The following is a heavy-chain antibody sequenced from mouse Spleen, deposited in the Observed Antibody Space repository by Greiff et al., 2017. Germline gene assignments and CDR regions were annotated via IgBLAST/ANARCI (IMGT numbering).Heavy chain of an antibody. CDR2: ISSGSSTI. CDR1: GFTFSDYG. Sequence: EVQGVESGGGLVKPGGSLKLSCAASGFTFSDYGMHWVRQAPEKGLEWVAYISSGSSTIYYADTVKGRFTISRDNAKNTLFLQMTSLRSEDTAMYYCARKTIDRYYYAMDYWGQGTSVTVSS. V-gene: IGHV5-17*01. CDR3: ARKTIDRYYYAMDY. D-gene: IGHD2-12*01. J-gene: IGHJ4*01.